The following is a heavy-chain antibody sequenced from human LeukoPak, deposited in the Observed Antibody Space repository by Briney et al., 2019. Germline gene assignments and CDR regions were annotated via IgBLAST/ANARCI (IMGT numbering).Heavy chain of an antibody. CDR1: GFTFSSYA. D-gene: IGHD3-3*01. Sequence: PGGSLRLSCAASGFTFSSYAMNWVRQAPGKGLEWVSTISGSGGSTYYADSVKGRFTISRDNSKNTLYLQMNSLRAEDTAVYYCARGGDFWSGYSRGYYMDVWGKGTTVTVSS. CDR2: ISGSGGST. J-gene: IGHJ6*03. V-gene: IGHV3-23*01. CDR3: ARGGDFWSGYSRGYYMDV.